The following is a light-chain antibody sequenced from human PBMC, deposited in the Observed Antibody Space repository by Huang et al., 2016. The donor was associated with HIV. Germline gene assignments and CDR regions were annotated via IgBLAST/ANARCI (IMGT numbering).Light chain of an antibody. V-gene: IGKV1-27*01. CDR1: RGISTY. J-gene: IGKJ1*01. Sequence: DIQMIQSPSSLSVSVGDRVTSTCRASRGISTYLAWYQQGPGKAPKLLLYAASTLHSGVPTRCSGSGSWTDFTLTISSLRPEDFATYYCQSYDGAPWTFGQGTRVDIK. CDR2: AAS. CDR3: QSYDGAPWT.